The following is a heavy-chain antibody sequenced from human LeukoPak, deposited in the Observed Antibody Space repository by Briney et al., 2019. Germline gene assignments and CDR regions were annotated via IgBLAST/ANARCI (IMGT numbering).Heavy chain of an antibody. CDR1: GYTFTGYC. CDR2: INPNSGGT. V-gene: IGHV1-2*02. D-gene: IGHD6-19*01. CDR3: ARDGQQWLVLDYYYGMDV. J-gene: IGHJ6*02. Sequence: ASVKVSCKASGYTFTGYCMHWVRQAPGQGLEWMGWINPNSGGTNYAQKFQGRVTMTRDTSISTAYMELSRLRSDDTAVYYCARDGQQWLVLDYYYGMDVWGQGTTVTVSS.